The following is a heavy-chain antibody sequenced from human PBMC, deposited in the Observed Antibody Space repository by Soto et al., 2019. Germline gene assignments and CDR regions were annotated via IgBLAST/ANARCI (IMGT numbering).Heavy chain of an antibody. CDR1: GYTFTSYG. CDR2: ISAYNGNT. V-gene: IGHV1-18*04. CDR3: AGGGGYDYVWGSYRYGSFDY. D-gene: IGHD3-16*02. J-gene: IGHJ4*02. Sequence: QVQLVQSGAEVKKPGASVKVSCKASGYTFTSYGISWVRQAPGQGLEWMGWISAYNGNTNYAQKLQGRVTMTTDTSTSTAEMELRSLRSDATAVYYCAGGGGYDYVWGSYRYGSFDYWGQGTLVTVSS.